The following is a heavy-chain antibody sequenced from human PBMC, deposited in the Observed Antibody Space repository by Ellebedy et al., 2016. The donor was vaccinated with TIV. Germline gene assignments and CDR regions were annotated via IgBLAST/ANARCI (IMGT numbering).Heavy chain of an antibody. CDR3: VKGAYPVPTVMAV. J-gene: IGHJ6*02. CDR2: IRSDASTK. D-gene: IGHD3-16*01. Sequence: GGSLRLSCAASGFSTSGMHWVRQAPGKGLEWVAFIRSDASTKYYADSVKGRFTISRDTSKNTLDLQMTRLRAGDTALYYCVKGAYPVPTVMAVWGQGTMVIVSS. V-gene: IGHV3-30*02. CDR1: GFSTSG.